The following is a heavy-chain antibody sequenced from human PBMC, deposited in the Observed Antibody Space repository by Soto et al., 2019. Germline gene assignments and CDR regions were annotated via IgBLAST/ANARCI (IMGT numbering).Heavy chain of an antibody. V-gene: IGHV3-9*01. Sequence: EVQLVESGGGLVQPGRSLRLSCAASGFTFDDYAMHWVRQAPGKGLEWVSGITWNSGFIEYADSVKGRFTISRDNAEKSLYLQVNSLRADDTAFYYCAKGGVIFGDAFDIWGQGTMVTVSS. J-gene: IGHJ3*02. CDR2: ITWNSGFI. CDR3: AKGGVIFGDAFDI. D-gene: IGHD2-8*02. CDR1: GFTFDDYA.